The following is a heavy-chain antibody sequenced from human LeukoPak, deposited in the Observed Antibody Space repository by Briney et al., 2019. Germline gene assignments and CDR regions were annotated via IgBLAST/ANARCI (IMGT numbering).Heavy chain of an antibody. CDR2: ISKSAAGT. CDR3: AKYGDYFDY. CDR1: GFTFSNYA. Sequence: GGSLRLSCAASGFTFSNYAMSWARQAPGKGLEWVSGISKSAAGTYYANSVKGRFTISRDNSKNTLYLQMNSLRGEDTAVYYCAKYGDYFDYWGQGTLVTVSS. V-gene: IGHV3-23*01. J-gene: IGHJ4*02. D-gene: IGHD4-17*01.